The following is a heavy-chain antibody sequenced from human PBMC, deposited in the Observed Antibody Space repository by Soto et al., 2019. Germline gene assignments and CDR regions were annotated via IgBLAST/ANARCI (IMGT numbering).Heavy chain of an antibody. V-gene: IGHV4-30-2*01. Sequence: QLQLQESGSGLVRPSQTLSLTCAVSGGSISSGGYSWNWIRLPPGKGLEWIGHIYHSVSTLYNPSRKSPVTIAVDKSKNQFSLKLISVTAADTAVYYCARDHLEGNWFDPWGQGTLVTVSS. J-gene: IGHJ5*02. CDR3: ARDHLEGNWFDP. CDR2: IYHSVST. CDR1: GGSISSGGYS.